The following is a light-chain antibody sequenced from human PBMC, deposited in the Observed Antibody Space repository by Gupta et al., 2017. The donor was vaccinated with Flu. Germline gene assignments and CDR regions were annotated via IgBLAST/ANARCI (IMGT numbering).Light chain of an antibody. CDR3: SSFTTLTTVV. CDR2: EVS. CDR1: SSDAAAYKY. Sequence: QSALTQPASVSGSPGQSITISCSGISSDAAAYKYVSWYQQNPGKAPKLIISEVSNRPSGVSNRFSGSKSGNTASLTISGLQAEDEADYFCSSFTTLTTVVFGGGTKVTVV. J-gene: IGLJ2*01. V-gene: IGLV2-14*01.